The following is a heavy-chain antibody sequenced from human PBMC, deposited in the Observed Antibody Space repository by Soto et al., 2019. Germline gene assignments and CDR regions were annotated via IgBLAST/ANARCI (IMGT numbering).Heavy chain of an antibody. Sequence: QVQLEQSGAEVERPGASVKVSCKASGYTLTNSYMHWVRQAPGQGFEWMGWINPNSGYTNYAHKFEGRVIMTWDPAISTAYIEQSRVSSDDRAVYYCAGLSALTFGLFDYWGQGILVTVSS. V-gene: IGHV1-2*07. CDR1: GYTLTNSY. D-gene: IGHD3-16*01. CDR3: AGLSALTFGLFDY. CDR2: INPNSGYT. J-gene: IGHJ4*02.